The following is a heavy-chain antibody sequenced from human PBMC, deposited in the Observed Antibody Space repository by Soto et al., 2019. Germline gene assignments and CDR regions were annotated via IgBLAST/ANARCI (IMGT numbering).Heavy chain of an antibody. Sequence: QVQLVQSGAEVKKPGASVKVSCKASGYSFTTYGMSWARQAPGQGLEWMGWISGYNGNTNYAQKFQGRVTMTTDTSTTTAYMELRSLRSDDTAVYYCARDRAFGPGSLDSWGQGILVTVSS. J-gene: IGHJ4*02. CDR1: GYSFTTYG. CDR3: ARDRAFGPGSLDS. V-gene: IGHV1-18*01. CDR2: ISGYNGNT. D-gene: IGHD3-16*01.